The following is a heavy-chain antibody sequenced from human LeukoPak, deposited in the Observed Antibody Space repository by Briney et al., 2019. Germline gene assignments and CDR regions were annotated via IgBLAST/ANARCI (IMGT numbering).Heavy chain of an antibody. CDR3: ARAFLTYYYDSSGYYYFDY. V-gene: IGHV4-30-4*01. CDR2: IYYSGST. Sequence: PSETLSLTCTVSGGSISSGDYYWSWIRQPPGKGLEWIGYIYYSGSTYYNPSLKSRVTISVDTPKNQFSLKLSSVTAADTAVYYCARAFLTYYYDSSGYYYFDYWGQGTLVTVSS. D-gene: IGHD3-22*01. CDR1: GGSISSGDYY. J-gene: IGHJ4*02.